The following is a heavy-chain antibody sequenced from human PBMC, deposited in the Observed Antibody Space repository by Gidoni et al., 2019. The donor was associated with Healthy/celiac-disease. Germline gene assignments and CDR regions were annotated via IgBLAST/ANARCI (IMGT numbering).Heavy chain of an antibody. CDR1: VGSISSYY. CDR2: IYYSGRT. CDR3: ARQSAMVYYFDY. Sequence: QVQLQESGPGLVKPAETLSLTCPVSVGSISSYYWSWIRQPPGKGLAWIGYIYYSGRTNNIPSRKGRVTISVDTSKNQFALKLSSVTAADTAVYYCARQSAMVYYFDYWGQGTLVTVSS. J-gene: IGHJ4*02. D-gene: IGHD5-18*01. V-gene: IGHV4-59*08.